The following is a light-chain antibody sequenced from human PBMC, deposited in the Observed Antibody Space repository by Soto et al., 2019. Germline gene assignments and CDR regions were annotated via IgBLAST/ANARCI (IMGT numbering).Light chain of an antibody. Sequence: IVLTQSPGTLSLSPGERATLSCRASQSVSSSYLVWYQQRPGQPPRLLIYGTSTRAAGISDRFSGSGSGTDLTLTIYRLEPGDSAVYYCQQYGTSALTFGGGTKV. J-gene: IGKJ4*01. V-gene: IGKV3-20*01. CDR2: GTS. CDR3: QQYGTSALT. CDR1: QSVSSSY.